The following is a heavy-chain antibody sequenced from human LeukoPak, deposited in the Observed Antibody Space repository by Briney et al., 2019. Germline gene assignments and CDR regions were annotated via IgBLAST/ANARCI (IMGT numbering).Heavy chain of an antibody. CDR3: ARGGKRRLDY. V-gene: IGHV3-7*01. CDR2: IKPDGSEK. CDR1: GFTFSSYY. J-gene: IGHJ4*02. Sequence: PGGSLRLSCPASGFTFSSYYMSWVRQALGKGLEWVANIKPDGSEKYYVDSVKGRFTISRDNAKDSLYLQMNSLRAEDTAVYYCARGGKRRLDYWGQGTLVTVSS. D-gene: IGHD3-16*01.